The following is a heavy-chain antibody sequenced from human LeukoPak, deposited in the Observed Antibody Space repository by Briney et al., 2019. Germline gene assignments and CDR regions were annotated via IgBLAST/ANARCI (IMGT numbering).Heavy chain of an antibody. CDR3: AKDDNYIRFLS. D-gene: IGHD3-16*01. J-gene: IGHJ5*02. V-gene: IGHV3-23*01. Sequence: GGSLRLSCAASGFTFSSHGMNWVRQAPGKGLEWVSGITGSGGNRYYADSVRGRFTISRDNSKNTLYLQMNSLRAEDTAVYYCAKDDNYIRFLSWGQGTLVTVSS. CDR2: ITGSGGNR. CDR1: GFTFSSHG.